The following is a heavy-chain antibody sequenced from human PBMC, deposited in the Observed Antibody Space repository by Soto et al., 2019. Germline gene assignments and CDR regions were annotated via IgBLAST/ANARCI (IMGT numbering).Heavy chain of an antibody. CDR3: AREYYDCWSGTLPHGTFEI. CDR1: GGTFSSYA. CDR2: IIPIFGTA. D-gene: IGHD3-3*01. V-gene: IGHV1-69*13. J-gene: IGHJ3*02. Sequence: SVKVSCKASGGTFSSYAISWVRQAPGQGLEWMGGIIPIFGTANYAQKFQGRVTITADESTSTAYMELSSLRSEDTAVYYCAREYYDCWSGTLPHGTFEILGQGTMIAVSS.